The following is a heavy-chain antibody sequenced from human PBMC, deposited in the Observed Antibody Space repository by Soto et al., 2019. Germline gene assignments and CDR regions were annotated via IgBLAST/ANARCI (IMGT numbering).Heavy chain of an antibody. D-gene: IGHD6-13*01. V-gene: IGHV4-39*07. CDR1: GGSISSSSYY. Sequence: SETLSLTCTVSGGSISSSSYYWGWIRQPPGKGLEWIGYIYNSGSTNYNPSLKSRVTISVDTSKNQFSLKLTSVTAADTAVYYCARFPGYSSSCSLDFWGQGTLVTVSS. CDR2: IYNSGST. J-gene: IGHJ4*02. CDR3: ARFPGYSSSCSLDF.